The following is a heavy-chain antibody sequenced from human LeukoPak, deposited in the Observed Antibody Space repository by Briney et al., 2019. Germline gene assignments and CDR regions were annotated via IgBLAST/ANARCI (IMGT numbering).Heavy chain of an antibody. CDR3: ARLSGLGASRDYMVRGAIYWGRQKSYFDY. CDR2: IHYSGNT. Sequence: NSSETLSLTCIVSGGSISRSAYYWGWIRQPPGKGLGWIGSIHYSGNTYYNPSLKSRITISVDTSKNQFSLKLSSVTAADTAVYYCARLSGLGASRDYMVRGAIYWGRQKSYFDYWGQGTLVTVSS. D-gene: IGHD3-10*01. CDR1: GGSISRSAYY. J-gene: IGHJ4*02. V-gene: IGHV4-39*01.